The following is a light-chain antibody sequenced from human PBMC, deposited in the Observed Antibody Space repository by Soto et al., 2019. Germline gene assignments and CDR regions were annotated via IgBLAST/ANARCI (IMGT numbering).Light chain of an antibody. J-gene: IGKJ1*01. CDR2: DAS. CDR1: QRVSTF. CDR3: QQRSNWPRT. Sequence: EIVLTQSPGTLSLSPGDRATLSCRASQRVSTFLAWYQQRPGQAPRLPIYDASTRATGIPARFSGSGSGTDFTLTISSLEPEDFAVYYCQQRSNWPRTFGQGTKVDIK. V-gene: IGKV3-11*01.